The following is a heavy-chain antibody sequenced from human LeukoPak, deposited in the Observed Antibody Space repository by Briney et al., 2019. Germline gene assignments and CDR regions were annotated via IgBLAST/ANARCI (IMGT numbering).Heavy chain of an antibody. CDR3: ARVYDSSGYSDALDI. Sequence: GGSLRLSCAASGFTFDDYGMSWVRRAPGKGLEWVSGINWNGGSTGYADSVKGRFTVSRDNDKSSVYLQMNSLRAEDTALYHCARVYDSSGYSDALDIWGQGTMVTVSS. V-gene: IGHV3-20*01. D-gene: IGHD3-22*01. CDR1: GFTFDDYG. CDR2: INWNGGST. J-gene: IGHJ3*02.